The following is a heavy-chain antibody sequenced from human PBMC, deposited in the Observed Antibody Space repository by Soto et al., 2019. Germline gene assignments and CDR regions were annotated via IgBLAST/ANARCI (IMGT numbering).Heavy chain of an antibody. J-gene: IGHJ4*02. V-gene: IGHV1-8*01. CDR3: AGEKVGTTGIDF. CDR2: MNPNSGNT. Sequence: QAQLVQSGAEVKKPGASVKVSCKASGYTFTGYDINWVRQATGQGLEWLGWMNPNSGNTGYAQNFQGRVTMTRDNSITTAYMELTSLRDDVSAVYYCAGEKVGTTGIDFWGQGTLVTVSS. D-gene: IGHD1-26*01. CDR1: GYTFTGYD.